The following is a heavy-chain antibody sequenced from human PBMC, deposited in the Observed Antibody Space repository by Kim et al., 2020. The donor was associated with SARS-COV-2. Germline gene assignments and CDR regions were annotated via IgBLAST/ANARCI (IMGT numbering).Heavy chain of an antibody. CDR3: APYYDSNSYRGQWD. CDR1: GYSFSNYG. CDR2: ISSNSGHT. D-gene: IGHD3-22*01. V-gene: IGHV1-18*01. Sequence: ASVKVSCKSSGYSFSNYGLVWARQAPGQGLEWMGWISSNSGHTKYAQSVQGRVTLTTDTSTNTGYMELSSLRSDDTAVYYCAPYYDSNSYRGQWDWGQGTPVTVSS. J-gene: IGHJ4*01.